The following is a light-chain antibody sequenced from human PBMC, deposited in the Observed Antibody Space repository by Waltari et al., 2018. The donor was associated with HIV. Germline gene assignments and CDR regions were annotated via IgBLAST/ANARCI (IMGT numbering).Light chain of an antibody. J-gene: IGKJ4*01. CDR2: AVS. CDR3: QQLKTYPVT. CDR1: QGVGSY. Sequence: IQLTQSPSFLSASVGDTVRITCRATQGVGSYLAWYQKKPGKATKLLIYAVSVLQSGVPSRVSASGSGTEFTLTISGLQPEDLATYYCQQLKTYPVTFGGGTEVDSK. V-gene: IGKV1-9*01.